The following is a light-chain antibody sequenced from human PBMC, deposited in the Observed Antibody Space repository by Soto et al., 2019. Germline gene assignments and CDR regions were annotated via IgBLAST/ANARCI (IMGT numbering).Light chain of an antibody. CDR1: QSVSSSY. J-gene: IGKJ4*01. CDR3: QQYGSSPLT. V-gene: IGKV3-20*01. CDR2: GAS. Sequence: ETVLTQSPGTLSLSPGERATLSCRASQSVSSSYLAWYQQKPGQAPRLLIYGASSRATGIPDRFSGSGSGTDFTLTISRLEPEDFAVYYCQQYGSSPLTFCGGTKVDIK.